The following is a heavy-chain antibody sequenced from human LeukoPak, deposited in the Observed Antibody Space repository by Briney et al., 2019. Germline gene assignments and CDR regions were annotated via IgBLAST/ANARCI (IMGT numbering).Heavy chain of an antibody. Sequence: GGSLRLSCAASGFTVSSNYMSWVRQAPGKGLEWVAVISYDGSNKYYTDCVMGRFNISRDNSKNTLSLQMNSLRVEDTAVYYCARVRKEWELPLGYWGQGTLVTVSS. CDR3: ARVRKEWELPLGY. V-gene: IGHV3-30*03. CDR2: ISYDGSNK. D-gene: IGHD1-26*01. J-gene: IGHJ4*02. CDR1: GFTVSSNY.